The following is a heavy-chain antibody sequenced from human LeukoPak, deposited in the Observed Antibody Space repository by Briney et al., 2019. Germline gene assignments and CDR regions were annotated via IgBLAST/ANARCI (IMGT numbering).Heavy chain of an antibody. V-gene: IGHV4-34*01. CDR1: GGSFSGYY. CDR2: INHSGST. D-gene: IGHD6-13*01. CDR3: ARAQLVRRYLDY. Sequence: SETLSLTCAVYGGSFSGYYWSWIRQPPGKGLEWIGEINHSGSTNYNPSLKSRVTISVDTSKNQFSLKLSSVTAADTAVYYCARAQLVRRYLDYWGQGTLVTVSS. J-gene: IGHJ4*02.